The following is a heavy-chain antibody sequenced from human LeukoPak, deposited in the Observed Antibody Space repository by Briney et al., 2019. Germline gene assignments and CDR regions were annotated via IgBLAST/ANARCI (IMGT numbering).Heavy chain of an antibody. CDR3: ARSLDTAMVTTY. V-gene: IGHV3-66*01. J-gene: IGHJ4*02. CDR1: GFTVSSNY. D-gene: IGHD5-18*01. CDR2: IYSGGST. Sequence: PGGSLRLSCAASGFTVSSNYMSWVRQAPGKGLEWVSVIYSGGSTYYADSVKGRFTISRDNSKNTLYLQMNSLRAEDTAVYYCARSLDTAMVTTYWGQGTLVTVSS.